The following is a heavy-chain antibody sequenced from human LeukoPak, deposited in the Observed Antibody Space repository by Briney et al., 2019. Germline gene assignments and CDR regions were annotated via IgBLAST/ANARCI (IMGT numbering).Heavy chain of an antibody. D-gene: IGHD3-10*01. CDR1: GGSISSSSYY. J-gene: IGHJ4*02. V-gene: IGHV4-39*07. CDR3: ARGRGYYGSGSYFDY. CDR2: IYYRGST. Sequence: SETLSLTCTVSGGSISSSSYYWGWIRQPPGKGLEWIGSIYYRGSTYYNPSLKSRVTISVDTSKNQFSLKLSSVTAADTAVYYCARGRGYYGSGSYFDYWGQGTLVTVSS.